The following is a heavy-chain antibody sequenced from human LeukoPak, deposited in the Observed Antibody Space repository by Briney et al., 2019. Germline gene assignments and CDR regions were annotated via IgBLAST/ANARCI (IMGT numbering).Heavy chain of an antibody. D-gene: IGHD1-7*01. CDR2: IGTSSNNI. CDR3: ASGTVGNYALDY. CDR1: GLTFSRYN. Sequence: PGGSLTLPCAASGLTFSRYNMNWVRQAPGKGLEWVSSIGTSSNNIYYTDSVKGRFTISRDNAKNSLYLQVDSLRVEDTAVYFCASGTVGNYALDYWGQGTLVTVSS. V-gene: IGHV3-21*01. J-gene: IGHJ4*02.